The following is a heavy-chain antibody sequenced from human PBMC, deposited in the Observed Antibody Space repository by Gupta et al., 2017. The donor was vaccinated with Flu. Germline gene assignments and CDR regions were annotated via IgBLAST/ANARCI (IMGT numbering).Heavy chain of an antibody. V-gene: IGHV4-59*01. J-gene: IGHJ4*02. Sequence: QVQLQESGPGLVKPSETLSLTCNVSGGSLTNYHWTWMRQSPGKGLEWIGYIYYSGTPNYNPSLKSRVTILVDTSKNQFSLKLSSVTTADTAIYYCARGARDSDSWGQGTLVTVSS. CDR2: IYYSGTP. CDR3: ARGARDSDS. D-gene: IGHD3-22*01. CDR1: GGSLTNYH.